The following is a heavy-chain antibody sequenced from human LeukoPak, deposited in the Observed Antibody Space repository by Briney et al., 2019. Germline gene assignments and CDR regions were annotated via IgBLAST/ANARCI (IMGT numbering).Heavy chain of an antibody. CDR1: GFTFSGYE. CDR2: ISSSGTTI. CDR3: ARVKVGATHFDY. V-gene: IGHV3-48*03. Sequence: PGGSLRLSCAASGFTFSGYEMNWVRQAPGKGLEWVSYISSSGTTIYYADSVKGRFTISRDNAKNSLYLQMNSLRAEDTAVYYCARVKVGATHFDYWGQGTLVTVSS. J-gene: IGHJ4*02. D-gene: IGHD1-26*01.